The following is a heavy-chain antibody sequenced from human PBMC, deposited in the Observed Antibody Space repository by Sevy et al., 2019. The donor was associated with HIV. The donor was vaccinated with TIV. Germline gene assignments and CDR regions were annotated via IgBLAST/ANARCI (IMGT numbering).Heavy chain of an antibody. CDR1: GGTFINYA. D-gene: IGHD3-22*01. CDR3: SGSYVDSSDYSPKFYYGVDV. V-gene: IGHV1-69*13. Sequence: ASVKVSCKASGGTFINYAVTWVRQAPGQGLEWMGGFIPMFDTTHSAQKFQGRVTLTADGSTSTAYMELSSLRSEDTVVYYCSGSYVDSSDYSPKFYYGVDVGGQGTTVTVSS. CDR2: FIPMFDTT. J-gene: IGHJ6*02.